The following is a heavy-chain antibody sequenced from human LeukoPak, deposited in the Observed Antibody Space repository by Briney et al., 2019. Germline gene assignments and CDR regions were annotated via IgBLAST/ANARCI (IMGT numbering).Heavy chain of an antibody. CDR1: GFTFSSYA. J-gene: IGHJ4*02. CDR3: AKVLLWFGDPWDY. Sequence: PGGSLRLSCAASGFTFSSYAMSWVRQAPGKGLEWVSAVSGSGGSTYYADSVKGRFTISRDNSKNTLYLQMNSLRAEDTAVYYCAKVLLWFGDPWDYWGQGTLVTVSS. V-gene: IGHV3-23*01. CDR2: VSGSGGST. D-gene: IGHD3-10*01.